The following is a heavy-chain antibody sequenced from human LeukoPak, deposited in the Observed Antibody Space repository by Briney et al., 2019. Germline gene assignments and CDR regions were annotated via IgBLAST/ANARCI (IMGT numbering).Heavy chain of an antibody. D-gene: IGHD2-2*02. V-gene: IGHV1-2*02. Sequence: ASVKVSCKASGYTFTGYYMHWVRQAPGQGLEWMGWINPNSGGTNYAQKFQGRVTMTRDTSISTAYMELSRLRSDDTAVYDCARDLRIVVVPAAIRYNWLDPWGQGTLVTVSS. CDR3: ARDLRIVVVPAAIRYNWLDP. CDR1: GYTFTGYY. J-gene: IGHJ5*02. CDR2: INPNSGGT.